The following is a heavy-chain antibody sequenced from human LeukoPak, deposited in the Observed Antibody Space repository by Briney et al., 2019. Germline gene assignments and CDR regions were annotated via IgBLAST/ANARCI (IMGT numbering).Heavy chain of an antibody. CDR3: ASTSPTTFSNYFDN. V-gene: IGHV4-31*03. D-gene: IGHD1-1*01. J-gene: IGHJ4*02. CDR1: GDSISSGNYY. Sequence: SETLSLTCTVSGDSISSGNYYWSWIRQHPGKGLEWIGYIYYSGDTYYTLSLKSRVTISLDTSKNQFSLKLSSVTAADTAVYYCASTSPTTFSNYFDNWGQGTLVTVSS. CDR2: IYYSGDT.